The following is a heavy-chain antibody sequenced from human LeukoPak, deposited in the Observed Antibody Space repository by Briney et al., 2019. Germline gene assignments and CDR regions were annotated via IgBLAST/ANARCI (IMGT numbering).Heavy chain of an antibody. J-gene: IGHJ4*02. CDR2: INHSGST. CDR3: ARYYYDSRRPYFDY. D-gene: IGHD3-22*01. V-gene: IGHV4-34*01. CDR1: GGSFSGYY. Sequence: SETLSLTCAVYGGSFSGYYWSWIRQPPGKGLEWIGEINHSGSTNYNPSLKSRVTISVDTSKNQFSLKLSSVTAADTAVYYCARYYYDSRRPYFDYWGQGTLVTVSS.